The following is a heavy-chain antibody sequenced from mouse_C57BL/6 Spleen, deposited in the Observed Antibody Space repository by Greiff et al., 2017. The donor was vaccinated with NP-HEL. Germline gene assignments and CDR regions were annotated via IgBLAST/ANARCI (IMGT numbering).Heavy chain of an antibody. V-gene: IGHV1-18*01. CDR1: GYTFTDYN. Sequence: VHVKQSGPELVKPGASVKIPCKASGYTFTDYNMDWVKQSHGKSLEWIGDINPNNGGTIYNQKFKGKATLTVDNSSSQAYLEHRSLTSEDTAVYYCARSRVDGYGSSYDWYFDVWGTGTTVTVSS. D-gene: IGHD1-1*01. J-gene: IGHJ1*03. CDR3: ARSRVDGYGSSYDWYFDV. CDR2: INPNNGGT.